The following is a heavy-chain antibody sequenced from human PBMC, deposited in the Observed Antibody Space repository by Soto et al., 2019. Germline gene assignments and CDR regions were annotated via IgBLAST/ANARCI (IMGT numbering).Heavy chain of an antibody. V-gene: IGHV4-30-4*02. CDR2: IYYSGST. CDR3: ASFSGATYGDYGGGINY. Sequence: PSDTLSLTCTVSGGPISSGDYYWRWLRQPQGKGLEWIGYIYYSGSTYYNPSLKSRVTISVDTSKNQFSLKPTSVTAADTAVYFCASFSGATYGDYGGGINYWGQGTLVTVSS. CDR1: GGPISSGDYY. D-gene: IGHD4-17*01. J-gene: IGHJ4*02.